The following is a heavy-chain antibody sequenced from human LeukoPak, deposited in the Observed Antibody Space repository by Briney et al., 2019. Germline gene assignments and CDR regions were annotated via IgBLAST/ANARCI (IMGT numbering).Heavy chain of an antibody. CDR1: GYSFTSYW. V-gene: IGHV5-51*01. D-gene: IGHD5-24*01. J-gene: IGHJ5*02. CDR2: IYPGDSDT. Sequence: GESLKISCKGSGYSFTSYWIGWVRQMPGKGLEGMGIIYPGDSDTRYSPSFKGQVTISADKSISPAYLQWSSLKASDTAMYYCARHRGRDGSNWFDPWGQGTLVTVSS. CDR3: ARHRGRDGSNWFDP.